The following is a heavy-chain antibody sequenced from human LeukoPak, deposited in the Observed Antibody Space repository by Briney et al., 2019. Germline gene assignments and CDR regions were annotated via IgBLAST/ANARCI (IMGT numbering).Heavy chain of an antibody. J-gene: IGHJ4*02. D-gene: IGHD4-17*01. CDR1: GYSFTSYL. CDR2: IYPGDSDT. Sequence: GASLQISCEGSGYSFTSYLIGWVRQMPGEVLEWMGIIYPGDSDTRYSPSFQGQATISANKSISTAYLQWSSLKASDTAMYYCARPGYGDKLDYWGQGTLVTVSS. V-gene: IGHV5-51*01. CDR3: ARPGYGDKLDY.